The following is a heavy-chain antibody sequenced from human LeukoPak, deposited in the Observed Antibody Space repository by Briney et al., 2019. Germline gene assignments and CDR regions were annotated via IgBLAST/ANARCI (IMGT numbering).Heavy chain of an antibody. Sequence: GGSLRLSCAASGFIFSNYAMSWVRQAPGKGLEWVSAIDSTGAYTWYADSVKGRFTISKDSSKTILYLQMNSLRAEDAAVYFCAKHDSSGYYYYYYYGMDVWGQGTTVTVSS. V-gene: IGHV3-23*01. D-gene: IGHD3-22*01. CDR1: GFIFSNYA. CDR3: AKHDSSGYYYYYYYGMDV. CDR2: IDSTGAYT. J-gene: IGHJ6*02.